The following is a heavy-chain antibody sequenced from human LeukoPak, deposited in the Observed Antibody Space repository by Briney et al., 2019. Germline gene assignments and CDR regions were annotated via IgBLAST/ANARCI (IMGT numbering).Heavy chain of an antibody. CDR3: ARVREGIAAAGRGFDP. CDR1: GFTFSTYA. V-gene: IGHV3-23*01. CDR2: ISGSGSST. J-gene: IGHJ5*02. Sequence: GGSLRLSCAASGFTFSTYAMSWVRQAPGKGLEWVSAISGSGSSTYYADSVKGRFTISRDNAKNSLYLQMNSLRAEDTAVYYCARVREGIAAAGRGFDPWGQGTLVTVSS. D-gene: IGHD6-13*01.